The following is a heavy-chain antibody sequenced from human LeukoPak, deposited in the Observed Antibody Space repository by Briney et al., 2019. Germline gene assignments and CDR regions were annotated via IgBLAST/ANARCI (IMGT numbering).Heavy chain of an antibody. CDR2: IYSDGST. D-gene: IGHD3/OR15-3a*01. J-gene: IGHJ4*02. V-gene: IGHV3-66*01. CDR3: VRTTGRNVRDWPYFDL. Sequence: GGSLRLSCAASGFTVSSNYMSWVRQAPGKGLEWVSLIYSDGSTRSADSVKGRFTISRDNSENTLYLQMNSLSAEDTAVYFCVRTTGRNVRDWPYFDLWGQGTLVTVSS. CDR1: GFTVSSNY.